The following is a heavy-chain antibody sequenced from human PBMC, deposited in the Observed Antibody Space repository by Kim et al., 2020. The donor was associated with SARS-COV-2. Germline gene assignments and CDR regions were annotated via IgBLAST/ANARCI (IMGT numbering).Heavy chain of an antibody. D-gene: IGHD6-19*01. CDR2: IKSKTDGGTT. J-gene: IGHJ3*02. Sequence: GGSLRLSCAASGFTFSNAWMSWVRQAPGKGLEWVGRIKSKTDGGTTDYAAPVKGRFTISRDDSKNTLYLQMNSLKTEDTAVYYCTTDVHSSGWFKTGDAFDIWGQGTMVTVSS. CDR3: TTDVHSSGWFKTGDAFDI. V-gene: IGHV3-15*01. CDR1: GFTFSNAW.